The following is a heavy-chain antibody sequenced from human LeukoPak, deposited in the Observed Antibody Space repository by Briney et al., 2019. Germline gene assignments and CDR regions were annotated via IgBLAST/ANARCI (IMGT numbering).Heavy chain of an antibody. V-gene: IGHV1-2*04. D-gene: IGHD6-13*01. CDR1: GYTFTVYY. CDR3: ARGRPGMAAGATAGRIGWGH. J-gene: IGHJ4*02. Sequence: ASVKVSCKASGYTFTVYYMHWVRQAPGQGLEWMGWINPNSGGTNYAQKFQGWVTMTRDTSTSTVYLHLASLTSEDTGIYYCARGRPGMAAGATAGRIGWGHWGPGTLVIVSS. CDR2: INPNSGGT.